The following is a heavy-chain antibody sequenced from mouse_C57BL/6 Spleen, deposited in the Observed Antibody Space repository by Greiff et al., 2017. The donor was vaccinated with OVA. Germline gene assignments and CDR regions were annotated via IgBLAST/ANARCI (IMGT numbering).Heavy chain of an antibody. CDR2: IYPGSGNT. Sequence: QVQLQQSGAELVRPGASVKLSCKASGYTFTDYYINWVKQRPGQGLEWIARIYPGSGNTYYNEKFKGKATLTAEKSSSTAYMQLSGLTSEDSAVYFCARGPITTVFDYWGQGTTLTVSS. D-gene: IGHD1-1*01. CDR1: GYTFTDYY. J-gene: IGHJ2*01. CDR3: ARGPITTVFDY. V-gene: IGHV1-76*01.